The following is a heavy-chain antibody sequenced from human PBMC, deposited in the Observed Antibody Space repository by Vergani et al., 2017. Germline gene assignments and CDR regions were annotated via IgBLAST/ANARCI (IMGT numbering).Heavy chain of an antibody. CDR1: GGSISSSNW. CDR3: ARTSSGDSSSWYGGNYFDD. CDR2: IYHSGGT. Sequence: QVQLQESGPGLVKPPGTLSLTCAVSGGSISSSNWWRWVRQPPGKGLEWIGEIYHSGGTNYNPSLKSRVTISVDKSKNQFSLKLSSVTAADTAVYYCARTSSGDSSSWYGGNYFDDWGQGTLVTVSS. J-gene: IGHJ4*02. V-gene: IGHV4-4*03. D-gene: IGHD6-13*01.